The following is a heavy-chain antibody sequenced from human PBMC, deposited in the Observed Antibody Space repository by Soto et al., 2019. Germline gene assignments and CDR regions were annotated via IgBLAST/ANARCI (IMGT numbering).Heavy chain of an antibody. CDR3: AINSGSYYLNWYFDY. V-gene: IGHV3-23*01. D-gene: IGHD1-26*01. CDR2: ISGSGGST. CDR1: GFTFSSYA. Sequence: GGSLRLSCAASGFTFSSYAMSWVRQAPGKGLEWVSAISGSGGSTYYADSVKGRFTISRDNSKNMLYLQMNSLRAEDTAVYYCAINSGSYYLNWYFDYWGQGTLVTVSS. J-gene: IGHJ4*02.